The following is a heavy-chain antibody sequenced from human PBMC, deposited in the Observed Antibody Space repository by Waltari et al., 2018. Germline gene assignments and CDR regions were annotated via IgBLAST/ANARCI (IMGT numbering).Heavy chain of an antibody. Sequence: QVQLQQWGAGLLKPSETLSLTCAVYGGSFSGYYWSWIRQPQGKGLEWIGEINHSGSTNYNPSLKSRVTISVDTSKNQFSLKLSSVTAADTAVYYCAREDYDSSGYYPWYYYGMDVWGQGTTVTVSS. D-gene: IGHD3-22*01. J-gene: IGHJ6*02. CDR2: INHSGST. CDR1: GGSFSGYY. CDR3: AREDYDSSGYYPWYYYGMDV. V-gene: IGHV4-34*01.